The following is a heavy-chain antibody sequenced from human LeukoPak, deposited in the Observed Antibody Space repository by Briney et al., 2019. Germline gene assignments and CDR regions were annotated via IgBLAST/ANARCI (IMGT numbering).Heavy chain of an antibody. V-gene: IGHV1-2*02. CDR3: ARHGWQWLQPTIGYHFDY. CDR2: INPNSGGT. CDR1: GYTFTGYY. D-gene: IGHD6-19*01. Sequence: ASVKVSCKASGYTFTGYYMHWVRQAPGQGLEWMGWINPNSGGTNYAQKFQGRVTMTRDTSISTAYMELSRLRSDDTAVYYCARHGWQWLQPTIGYHFDYWGQGTLVTVSS. J-gene: IGHJ4*02.